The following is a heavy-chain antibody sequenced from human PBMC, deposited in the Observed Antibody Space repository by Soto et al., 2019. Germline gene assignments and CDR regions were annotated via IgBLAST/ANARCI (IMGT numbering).Heavy chain of an antibody. CDR3: VSGPGTTADY. D-gene: IGHD1-1*01. CDR2: TYYTGST. CDR1: GGSISITRYY. Sequence: SETLSLTCTVSGGSISITRYYWGWFRQPPGKGLEWIGTTYYTGSTYYNPSLKSRVTISVDMSKNQFSLKVRSVTAADTAVYYCVSGPGTTADYWGQGTLVTVSS. J-gene: IGHJ4*02. V-gene: IGHV4-39*01.